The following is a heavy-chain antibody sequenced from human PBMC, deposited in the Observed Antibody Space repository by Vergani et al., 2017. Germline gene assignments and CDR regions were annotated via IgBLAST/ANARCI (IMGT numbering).Heavy chain of an antibody. CDR2: ISSSSSYI. J-gene: IGHJ4*02. V-gene: IGHV3-21*01. CDR1: GFTFSSYS. D-gene: IGHD4-17*01. CDR3: AREIDYGDSLAFVY. Sequence: EVQLVESGGGLVKPGGSLRLSCAASGFTFSSYSMNWVRQAPGKGLEWVSTISSSSSYIYYADSVKGRFTISRDNAKNSLYLQMNSLRAEDTAVYYCAREIDYGDSLAFVYWGQGTLVTVSS.